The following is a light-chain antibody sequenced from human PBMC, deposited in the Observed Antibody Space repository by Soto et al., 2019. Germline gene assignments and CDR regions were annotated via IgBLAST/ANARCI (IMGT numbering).Light chain of an antibody. CDR3: QQYKDWPPIT. CDR1: QSVTSY. Sequence: EIVMTQSPATLSVSPGERATLSCRASQSVTSYLAWYQQKPGQAPRLLIYGASTRATGVPARFSGSGSDTEFTLTISSLQSEDFAVYYCQQYKDWPPITFGQGTRLEIK. J-gene: IGKJ5*01. CDR2: GAS. V-gene: IGKV3-15*01.